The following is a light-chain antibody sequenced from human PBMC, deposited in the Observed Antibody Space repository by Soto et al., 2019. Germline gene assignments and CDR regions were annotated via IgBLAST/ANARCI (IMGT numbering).Light chain of an antibody. J-gene: IGLJ2*01. V-gene: IGLV4-69*01. CDR2: LNSDGSH. Sequence: QIVLTQSPSASASLGASVKLTCTLSSGHSNYAIAWHQQQPDKGPRYLMKLNSDGSHSKGDGIPDRFSGSSSGTERHLTISSLQSEDEADYYCQTWGTAIHDVVFGGGTKLTVL. CDR3: QTWGTAIHDVV. CDR1: SGHSNYA.